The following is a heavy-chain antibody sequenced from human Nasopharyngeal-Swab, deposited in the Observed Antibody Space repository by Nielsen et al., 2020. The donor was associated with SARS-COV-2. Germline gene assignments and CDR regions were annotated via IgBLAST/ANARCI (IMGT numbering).Heavy chain of an antibody. Sequence: GESLKISCAASGFTFSSYWMSWVRQAPGKGLEWVSAISGSGGSTYYADSVKGRFTISSDNSKNTLYLQMNSLRAEDTAVYYCAKALSANNWNYYYYGMDVWGQGTTVTVSS. V-gene: IGHV3-23*01. D-gene: IGHD1-20*01. J-gene: IGHJ6*02. CDR1: GFTFSSYW. CDR3: AKALSANNWNYYYYGMDV. CDR2: ISGSGGST.